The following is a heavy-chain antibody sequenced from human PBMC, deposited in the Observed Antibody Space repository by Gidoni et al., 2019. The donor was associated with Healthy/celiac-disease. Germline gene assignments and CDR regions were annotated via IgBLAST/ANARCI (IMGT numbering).Heavy chain of an antibody. J-gene: IGHJ6*03. V-gene: IGHV4-59*01. D-gene: IGHD6-19*01. Sequence: QVQLQESGPGLVKPSETLSPTCTVSGGSISSYHWSWIRQPPGKGLEWIGYIYYSGSTNYNPSLKSRVTISVDTSKSRFSLKLSSVTAADTAVYYCARLAGYYMDVWGKGTTVTVSS. CDR1: GGSISSYH. CDR3: ARLAGYYMDV. CDR2: IYYSGST.